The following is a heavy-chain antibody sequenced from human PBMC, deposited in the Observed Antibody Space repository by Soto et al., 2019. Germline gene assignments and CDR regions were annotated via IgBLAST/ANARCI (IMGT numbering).Heavy chain of an antibody. V-gene: IGHV3-53*01. CDR2: LYDVDGS. Sequence: DVQLVESGGGLIQPGESLRLSCAAFGLTISGKKYVAWVRQAPGKGLEWVSGLYDVDGSFYADSVRGRFTTSSDSSKTTVYLQMNDLRPDDTAVYHCAIWHERVHAYDVWGQGTTVIVSS. CDR3: AIWHERVHAYDV. J-gene: IGHJ3*01. CDR1: GLTISGKKY. D-gene: IGHD1-1*01.